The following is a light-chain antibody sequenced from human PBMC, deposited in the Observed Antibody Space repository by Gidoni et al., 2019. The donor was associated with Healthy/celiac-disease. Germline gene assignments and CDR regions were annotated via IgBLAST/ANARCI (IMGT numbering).Light chain of an antibody. CDR2: WAS. V-gene: IGKV4-1*01. CDR3: QQYYSTPPT. Sequence: DIVMTQSPDSLAASLGERATINCKSSQSVLYSSNNKNYLAWYQQKPGQPPKLLIYWASTRESGVPDRFSGSGSGTDFTLTISSLQAEDVAVYYCQQYYSTPPTFXQXTKVEIK. CDR1: QSVLYSSNNKNY. J-gene: IGKJ1*01.